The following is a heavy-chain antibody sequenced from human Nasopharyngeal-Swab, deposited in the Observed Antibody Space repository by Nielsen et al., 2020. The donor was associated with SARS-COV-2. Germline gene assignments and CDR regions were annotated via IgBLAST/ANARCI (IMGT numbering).Heavy chain of an antibody. J-gene: IGHJ4*02. D-gene: IGHD3-22*01. CDR3: ASTPLDSSGYYYAFHY. CDR2: ISYDGSNK. V-gene: IGHV3-30-3*01. Sequence: LSLTRAASGFTFRRYTMHWVRQAPGKGLEWVAVISYDGSNKYYADSVKGRFTISRHISKNTLYLQMNSLRAEDTAVFYCASTPLDSSGYYYAFHYWGRGTLVTVSS. CDR1: GFTFRRYT.